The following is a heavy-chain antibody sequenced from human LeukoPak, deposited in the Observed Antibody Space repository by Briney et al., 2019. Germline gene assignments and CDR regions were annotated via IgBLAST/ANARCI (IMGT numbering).Heavy chain of an antibody. CDR1: GFTFSNAW. D-gene: IGHD3-22*01. Sequence: GGSLRLSCAVSGFTFSNAWMSWVRQAPGKGLEWVSGISWNSGSIGYADSVKGRFTISRDNAKNSLYLQMNSLRAEDTALYYCAKDMNYDSSGPFDYWGQGTLVTVSS. J-gene: IGHJ4*02. V-gene: IGHV3-9*01. CDR3: AKDMNYDSSGPFDY. CDR2: ISWNSGSI.